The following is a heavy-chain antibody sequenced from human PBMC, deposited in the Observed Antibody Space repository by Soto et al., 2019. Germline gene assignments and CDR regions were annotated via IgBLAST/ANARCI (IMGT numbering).Heavy chain of an antibody. CDR3: ARAKFESTGWHQFDI. Sequence: SETLSLTCTVSGGSISSSSYYWGWIRQPPGKGLEWIGSTYYSGSTYYNPSLKSRVTISVDTSKIQFSLKLSSVTAADTAVYYCARAKFESTGWHQFDIWGQGTLVTVSS. CDR1: GGSISSSSYY. J-gene: IGHJ4*02. CDR2: TYYSGST. V-gene: IGHV4-39*01. D-gene: IGHD7-27*01.